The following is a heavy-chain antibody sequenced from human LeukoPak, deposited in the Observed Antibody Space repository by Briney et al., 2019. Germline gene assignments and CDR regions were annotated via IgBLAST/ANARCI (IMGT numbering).Heavy chain of an antibody. CDR1: GFTFSSYG. Sequence: PGGSLRLSCAATGFTFSSYGMHWVRQAPGKGLEWVAVIWYDGSNKYYADSVKGRFTISRDNSKNTLYLQMNSLRAEDTAVYYCAVEMATSNFDCWGQGTLVTVSS. V-gene: IGHV3-33*01. D-gene: IGHD5-12*01. CDR3: AVEMATSNFDC. J-gene: IGHJ4*02. CDR2: IWYDGSNK.